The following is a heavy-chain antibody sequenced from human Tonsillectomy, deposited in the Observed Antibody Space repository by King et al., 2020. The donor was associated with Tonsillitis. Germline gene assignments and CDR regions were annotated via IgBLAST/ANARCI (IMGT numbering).Heavy chain of an antibody. J-gene: IGHJ6*03. CDR2: ICRSSSSL. Sequence: VQLVESGGGLVKPGGALRLSCAAYGCTFSSYRMNWVRQAPGKGLEWGSSICRSSSSLYDADSGKGGFTISRDNAKNSRYLQMTSLRAEDTAVYYCATAYCSSTSCYTDYYYYYMDVWGKGTTVTVSS. CDR1: GCTFSSYR. CDR3: ATAYCSSTSCYTDYYYYYMDV. V-gene: IGHV3-21*01. D-gene: IGHD2-2*02.